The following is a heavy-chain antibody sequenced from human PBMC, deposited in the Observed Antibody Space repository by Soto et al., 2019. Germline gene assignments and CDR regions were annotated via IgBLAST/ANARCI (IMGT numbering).Heavy chain of an antibody. Sequence: QVQLVQSGAEVKKPGASVKVSCKFSGYNFINYGMTWVRPAPGQGLEWMGWSSGSNGATKYAQRFQARVTVNTATFTSTAYMDLRSLRLDDTAVYYCARDSKWLIINGNWCYCWGQGTLVTVSS. D-gene: IGHD5-12*01. J-gene: IGHJ5*01. CDR2: SSGSNGAT. CDR1: GYNFINYG. V-gene: IGHV1-18*04. CDR3: ARDSKWLIINGNWCYC.